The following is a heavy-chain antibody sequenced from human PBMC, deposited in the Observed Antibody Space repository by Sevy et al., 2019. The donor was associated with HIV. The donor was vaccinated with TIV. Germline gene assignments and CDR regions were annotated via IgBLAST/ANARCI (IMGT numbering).Heavy chain of an antibody. Sequence: GGSLRLSCAASGFTFSSYWMSWVRQAPGKGLEWGANIKQDGSEKYYVDSVKGRFTISRDNAKNSLYLQMNSLRAEDTAVYYCARDIGWIQLWADAFDIWGQGTMVTVSS. CDR3: ARDIGWIQLWADAFDI. CDR1: GFTFSSYW. J-gene: IGHJ3*02. V-gene: IGHV3-7*01. D-gene: IGHD5-18*01. CDR2: IKQDGSEK.